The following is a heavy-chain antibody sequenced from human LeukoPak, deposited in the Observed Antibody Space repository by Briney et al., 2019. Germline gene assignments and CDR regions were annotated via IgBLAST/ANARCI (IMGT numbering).Heavy chain of an antibody. D-gene: IGHD2-2*02. CDR2: IKHDGGKI. CDR1: GFTFSSYS. V-gene: IGHV3-7*01. CDR3: ARDPPPCTSTTCYTGFDY. Sequence: GGSPRLSCAASGFTFSSYSMNWVRQAPGKGLEWLANIKHDGGKIYYVDSVKGRFTISRDNAKNSLYLQMNSLRAEDTAVYYCARDPPPCTSTTCYTGFDYWGQGTLVTVSS. J-gene: IGHJ4*02.